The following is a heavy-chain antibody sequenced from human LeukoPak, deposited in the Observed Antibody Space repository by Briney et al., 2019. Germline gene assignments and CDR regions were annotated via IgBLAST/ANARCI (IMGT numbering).Heavy chain of an antibody. CDR2: IRYDGSNK. J-gene: IGHJ5*02. Sequence: LAGGSLRLSCAASGFTFSSYGMHWVRQAPGKGLEWVAFIRYDGSNKYYADSVKGRFTISRDNSKNTLYLQMNSLRAEDTAVYYCAREGGGDQPENNWFDPWGQGTLVTVSS. D-gene: IGHD3-16*01. V-gene: IGHV3-30*02. CDR1: GFTFSSYG. CDR3: AREGGGDQPENNWFDP.